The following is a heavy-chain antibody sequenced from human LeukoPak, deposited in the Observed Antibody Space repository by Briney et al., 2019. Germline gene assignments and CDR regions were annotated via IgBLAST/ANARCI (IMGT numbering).Heavy chain of an antibody. CDR2: IYTSGST. CDR3: ARDLSNRMVRGVIFWFDP. D-gene: IGHD3-10*01. J-gene: IGHJ5*02. Sequence: SETLSLTCTVSGGSISSYYWSWIRQPAGKGLEWIGRIYTSGSTNYNPSLKSRVTMSVDTSKNQFSLKLSSVTAADTAVYYCARDLSNRMVRGVIFWFDPWGQGTLVTVPS. V-gene: IGHV4-4*07. CDR1: GGSISSYY.